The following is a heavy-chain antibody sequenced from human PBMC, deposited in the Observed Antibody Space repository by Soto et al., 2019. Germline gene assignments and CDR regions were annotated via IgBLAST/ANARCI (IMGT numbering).Heavy chain of an antibody. J-gene: IGHJ6*03. CDR2: INYSGST. CDR3: ARSRRSGSYYNYYYYYMDV. CDR1: GGSISSSSYY. D-gene: IGHD3-10*01. V-gene: IGHV4-39*07. Sequence: PSETLSLTCTVSGGSISSSSYYWGWIRQPPGKGLEWIGNINYSGSTYYNPSLKSRVTISVDTSKNQFSLKLSSVTAADTAVYYCARSRRSGSYYNYYYYYMDVWGKGTTVTV.